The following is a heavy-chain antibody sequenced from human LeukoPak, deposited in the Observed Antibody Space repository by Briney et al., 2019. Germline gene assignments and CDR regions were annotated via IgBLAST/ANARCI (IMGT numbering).Heavy chain of an antibody. J-gene: IGHJ4*02. V-gene: IGHV3-33*01. Sequence: AGRSLRLSCAASGFIFSNYGMHWVRQAPGKGLEWVAVIWYDGSNKYYADSVKGRFTISRDNSKNTLYLQMNSLRAEDTAVYYCGREMATEADYFDYWGQGTLVTVSS. D-gene: IGHD5-24*01. CDR3: GREMATEADYFDY. CDR1: GFIFSNYG. CDR2: IWYDGSNK.